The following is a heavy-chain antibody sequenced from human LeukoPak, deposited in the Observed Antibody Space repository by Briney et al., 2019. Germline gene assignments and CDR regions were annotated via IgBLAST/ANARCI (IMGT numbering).Heavy chain of an antibody. V-gene: IGHV3-7*01. D-gene: IGHD6-19*01. CDR1: GFTFSSYW. CDR3: ARVRRIAVAGTFDY. Sequence: GGSLRLSCAASGFTFSSYWMSWVRQAPGKGLEWVANIKQDGSEKYYADSVKGRFTISRDNAKNSLYLQMNSLRAEDTAVYYCARVRRIAVAGTFDYWGQGTLVTVSS. CDR2: IKQDGSEK. J-gene: IGHJ4*02.